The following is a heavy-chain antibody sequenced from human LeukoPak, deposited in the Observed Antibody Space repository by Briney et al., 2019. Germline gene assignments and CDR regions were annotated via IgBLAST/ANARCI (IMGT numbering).Heavy chain of an antibody. J-gene: IGHJ4*02. V-gene: IGHV3-53*01. D-gene: IGHD5-24*01. Sequence: GGSLGLSCAASGFTVSSNYMSWVRQAPGKGLEWVSVIYSGGSTYYADSVKGRFTISRDNSKNTLYLQMNSLRAEDTAVYYCARALRDGYNFGFDYWGQGTLVTVSS. CDR1: GFTVSSNY. CDR3: ARALRDGYNFGFDY. CDR2: IYSGGST.